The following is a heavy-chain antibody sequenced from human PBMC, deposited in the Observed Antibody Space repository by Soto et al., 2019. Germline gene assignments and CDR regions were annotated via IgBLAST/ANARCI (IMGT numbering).Heavy chain of an antibody. CDR3: ARGQKQSYYDFWSGQP. CDR2: ISSSGSTI. Sequence: QRLSCAASGFTFSSYEMNWVRQAPGKGLEWVSYISSSGSTIYYADSVKGRLTISRDNAKNSLYLQMNSLRAEDTAVYYCARGQKQSYYDFWSGQPWGQGTLVTVSS. V-gene: IGHV3-48*03. D-gene: IGHD3-3*01. J-gene: IGHJ4*02. CDR1: GFTFSSYE.